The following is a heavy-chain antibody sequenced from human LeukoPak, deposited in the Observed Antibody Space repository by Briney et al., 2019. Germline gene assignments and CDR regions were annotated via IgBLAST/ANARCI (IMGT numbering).Heavy chain of an antibody. D-gene: IGHD2-2*01. V-gene: IGHV1-46*01. J-gene: IGHJ5*02. Sequence: ASVKVSCKASGYTFTSYYMHWVRQAPGQGLEWVGVINPGGSSTNYAQKFQGRVTLTRDTSTSTVYMELSSLRSEDTAVYYCARYVGYCSATTCRGNWFGPWGQGTLVTVSS. CDR2: INPGGSST. CDR1: GYTFTSYY. CDR3: ARYVGYCSATTCRGNWFGP.